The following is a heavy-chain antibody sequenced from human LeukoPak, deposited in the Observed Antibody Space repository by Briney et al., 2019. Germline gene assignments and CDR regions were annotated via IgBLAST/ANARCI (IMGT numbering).Heavy chain of an antibody. CDR3: ARGHRRLILTGSDDAFDI. V-gene: IGHV1-18*01. D-gene: IGHD3-9*01. Sequence: ASVKVSCKASGYTFTSYGISWVRQAPGQGLEWMGWISAYNGNTNYAQKLQGRVTMTTDTSTSTAYMELRSLRSDDTAVYYCARGHRRLILTGSDDAFDIWGQGTMVTVSS. CDR2: ISAYNGNT. CDR1: GYTFTSYG. J-gene: IGHJ3*02.